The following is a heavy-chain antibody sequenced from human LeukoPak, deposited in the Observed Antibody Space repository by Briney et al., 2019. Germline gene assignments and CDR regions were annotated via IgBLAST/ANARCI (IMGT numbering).Heavy chain of an antibody. V-gene: IGHV4-34*03. J-gene: IGHJ5*02. D-gene: IGHD3-3*01. Sequence: SETLSLTCAVYGGSFSGYYWSWIRQPPGKGLEWIGEINHSGSTNYNPSLKSRVTISVDTSKNHFSLKLSSVTAADTAVYYCSRTYYDFWSGWFDPWGQGTLVTVSS. CDR3: SRTYYDFWSGWFDP. CDR1: GGSFSGYY. CDR2: INHSGST.